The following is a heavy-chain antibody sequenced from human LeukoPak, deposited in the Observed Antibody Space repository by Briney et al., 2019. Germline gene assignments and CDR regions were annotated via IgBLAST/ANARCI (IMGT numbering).Heavy chain of an antibody. D-gene: IGHD3-10*01. Sequence: GGSLRLSCAASGFTFSSYSMNWVRQAPGKGLEWVAVISYDGSNKYYADSVKGRFTISRDNSKNTLYLQMNSLRAEDTAVYYCASSLLWFGDPPPYWGQGTLVTVSS. J-gene: IGHJ4*02. CDR2: ISYDGSNK. V-gene: IGHV3-30-3*01. CDR1: GFTFSSYS. CDR3: ASSLLWFGDPPPY.